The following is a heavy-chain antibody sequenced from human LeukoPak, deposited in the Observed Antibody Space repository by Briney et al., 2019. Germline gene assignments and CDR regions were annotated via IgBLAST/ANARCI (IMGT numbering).Heavy chain of an antibody. CDR2: IIPIFGTA. V-gene: IGHV1-69*13. CDR1: GGTFSSYA. CDR3: ARGDSINYYGSVGDYYYYMDV. Sequence: ASVKVSCKASGGTFSSYAISWVRQAPGQGLEWMGGIIPIFGTANYAQKFQGRVTITADESTSTAYMELSSLRSEDTAVYYCARGDSINYYGSVGDYYYYMDVWGKGTTVTISS. J-gene: IGHJ6*03. D-gene: IGHD3-10*01.